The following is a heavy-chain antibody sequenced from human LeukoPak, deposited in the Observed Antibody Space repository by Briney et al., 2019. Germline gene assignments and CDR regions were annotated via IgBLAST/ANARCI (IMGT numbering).Heavy chain of an antibody. J-gene: IGHJ4*02. D-gene: IGHD3-16*01. V-gene: IGHV3-23*01. CDR2: ISGSGDST. Sequence: GGSLRLSCAASGFTFTTYAMNWVRQAPGKGLEWVSTISGSGDSTYYADSVKGRFTISRDNSKNTLYLQMNSLRAEDTAVYYCAKGADSSNRSYDYFDYWGQGTLVTVSS. CDR3: AKGADSSNRSYDYFDY. CDR1: GFTFTTYA.